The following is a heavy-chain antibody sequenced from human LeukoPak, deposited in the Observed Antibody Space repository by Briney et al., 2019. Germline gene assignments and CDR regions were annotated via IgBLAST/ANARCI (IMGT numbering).Heavy chain of an antibody. CDR3: ARGAWGYSYGYDRTYYYYYYMDV. D-gene: IGHD5-18*01. J-gene: IGHJ6*03. CDR2: INPNSGGT. CDR1: GGTFSSYA. V-gene: IGHV1-2*02. Sequence: ASVKVSCKASGGTFSSYAISWVRQAPGQGLEWMGWINPNSGGTNYAQKFQGRVTMTRDTSISTAYMELSRLRSDDTAVYYCARGAWGYSYGYDRTYYYYYYMDVWGKGTTVTISS.